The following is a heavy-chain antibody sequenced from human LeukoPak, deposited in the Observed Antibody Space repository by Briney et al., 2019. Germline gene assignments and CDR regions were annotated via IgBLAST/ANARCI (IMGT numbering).Heavy chain of an antibody. CDR2: INHSGST. J-gene: IGHJ4*02. V-gene: IGHV4-34*01. D-gene: IGHD5-18*01. Sequence: PSETLSLTCAVYGGSFSGYYWSWIRQPPGKGLEWIGEINHSGSTNYNPSLKSRVTISVDTSKNQFSLKLSSVTAADTAVYYCARGYSYGSFSDYWGQGTLVTVSS. CDR1: GGSFSGYY. CDR3: ARGYSYGSFSDY.